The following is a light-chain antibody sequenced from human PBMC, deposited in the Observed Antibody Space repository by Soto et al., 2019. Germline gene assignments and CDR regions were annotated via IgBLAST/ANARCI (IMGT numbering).Light chain of an antibody. V-gene: IGKV3-20*01. J-gene: IGKJ1*01. CDR1: QSVSSNY. CDR3: QQYGSSPWT. Sequence: EIVLTQSPGTLSLSPGERATLSCRASQSVSSNYLAWYQQKPGQAPRPLIYGASSRATGIPDRFSGSGAGTDFALTISRLEHEDFAVYYCQQYGSSPWTFGQGTKVEIK. CDR2: GAS.